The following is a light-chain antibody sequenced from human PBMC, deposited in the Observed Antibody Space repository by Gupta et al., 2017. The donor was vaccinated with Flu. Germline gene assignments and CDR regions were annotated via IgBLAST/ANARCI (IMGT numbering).Light chain of an antibody. J-gene: IGLJ3*02. Sequence: SVTISCTGTSSDVGGSNSVSWYQQHPGKAPKLMIYAVIKRPSGVPDRFSGSKSGNTASLTISGLQAEDEGDYYCCSYTGTYTPVFGGGTNLNVL. CDR1: SSDVGGSNS. CDR3: CSYTGTYTPV. CDR2: AVI. V-gene: IGLV2-11*01.